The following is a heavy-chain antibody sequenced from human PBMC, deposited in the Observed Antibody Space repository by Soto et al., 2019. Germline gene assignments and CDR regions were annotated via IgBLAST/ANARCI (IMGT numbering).Heavy chain of an antibody. CDR3: ARDFYPVANFFDY. V-gene: IGHV1-18*04. J-gene: IGHJ4*02. Sequence: QVQLVQSVAELKKPGASVKVSCKASGYTFTNHGISWVRQAPGQGLEWVGWVSGYNDKTKSAQKVQGRVTMTTDTSTNTAYMELRSLRSDDTAVYFCARDFYPVANFFDYWGQGTLVTVSS. D-gene: IGHD2-21*01. CDR2: VSGYNDKT. CDR1: GYTFTNHG.